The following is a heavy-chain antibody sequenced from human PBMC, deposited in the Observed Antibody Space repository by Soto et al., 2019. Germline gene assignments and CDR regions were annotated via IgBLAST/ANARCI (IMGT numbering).Heavy chain of an antibody. CDR1: GFTFSSYS. CDR2: FSSSSSTI. Sequence: PGGSLTLSCAASGFTFSSYSMNWVRQAPGKGLEWVSYFSSSSSTIYYADSVKGRFTISRDNAKNSLYLQMNSLRAEDTAVYYCARELGCSSTSCYALDYWGQGTLVTVSS. V-gene: IGHV3-48*01. CDR3: ARELGCSSTSCYALDY. D-gene: IGHD2-2*01. J-gene: IGHJ4*02.